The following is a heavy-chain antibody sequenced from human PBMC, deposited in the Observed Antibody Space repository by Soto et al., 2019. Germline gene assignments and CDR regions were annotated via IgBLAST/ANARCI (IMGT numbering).Heavy chain of an antibody. CDR1: GFTFDDYA. V-gene: IGHV3-9*01. Sequence: GGSLRLSCAASGFTFDDYAMHWVRQAPGKGLEWVSGISWNSGSIGYADSVKGRFTISRDNAKNSLYLQMNSLRAEDTALYYCAKQFRYCTNGVCWTFDYWGQGTLVTVSS. CDR3: AKQFRYCTNGVCWTFDY. CDR2: ISWNSGSI. D-gene: IGHD2-8*01. J-gene: IGHJ4*02.